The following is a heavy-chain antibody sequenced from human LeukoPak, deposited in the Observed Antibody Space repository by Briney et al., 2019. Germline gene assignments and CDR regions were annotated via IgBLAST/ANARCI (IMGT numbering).Heavy chain of an antibody. Sequence: GRSLRLSCAASGFTFSSYGMHWVRQAPGKGLEWVAVISYDGSNKYYADSVKGRFTISRDNSKNTLYLQMNSLRAEDTAVYYCAKEGCYGDCYYYYGMDVWGQGTTVTVSS. CDR3: AKEGCYGDCYYYYGMDV. J-gene: IGHJ6*02. D-gene: IGHD4-17*01. CDR2: ISYDGSNK. CDR1: GFTFSSYG. V-gene: IGHV3-30*18.